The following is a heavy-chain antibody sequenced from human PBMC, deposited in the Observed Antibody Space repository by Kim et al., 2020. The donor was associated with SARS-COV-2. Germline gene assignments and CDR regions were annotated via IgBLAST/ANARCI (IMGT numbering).Heavy chain of an antibody. CDR2: ISGSGGGT. CDR1: GFTFSTYA. Sequence: GGSLRLSCVASGFTFSTYAMSWVRQAPGKGLEWVSAISGSGGGTYYADSLKGRFTISRDNSKNTLYLQMTILRAEDTAVYYCAQEDGLMAAVGPFDHWGQGTLVTVSS. CDR3: AQEDGLMAAVGPFDH. V-gene: IGHV3-23*01. D-gene: IGHD6-13*01. J-gene: IGHJ4*02.